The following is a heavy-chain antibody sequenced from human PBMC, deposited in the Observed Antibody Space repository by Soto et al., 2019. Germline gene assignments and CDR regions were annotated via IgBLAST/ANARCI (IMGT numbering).Heavy chain of an antibody. D-gene: IGHD5-18*01. V-gene: IGHV4-59*01. CDR2: IYYSGST. CDR3: ARGYSYGYNYYGMDV. CDR1: GDSISSYY. J-gene: IGHJ6*02. Sequence: SEMLSLNCTVSGDSISSYYWNWIRQPPGKGLEWIGYIYYSGSTNYNPSLKSRVTISVDTSKNQFSLKLSSVTAADTAVYYCARGYSYGYNYYGMDVWGQGTTVTVSS.